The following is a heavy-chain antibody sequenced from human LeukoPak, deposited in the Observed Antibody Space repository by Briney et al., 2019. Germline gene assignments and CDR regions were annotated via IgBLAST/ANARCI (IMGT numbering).Heavy chain of an antibody. V-gene: IGHV3-9*01. D-gene: IGHD3-22*01. CDR3: AKDSDSSGSSTSPFDY. CDR1: GFTFDDYA. CDR2: ISWNSGSI. J-gene: IGHJ4*02. Sequence: GRSLRLSCAASGFTFDDYAMHWVRQAPGKGLEWVSGISWNSGSIGYADSMKGRFTISRDNAKNSLYLQMNSLRAEDTALYYCAKDSDSSGSSTSPFDYWGQGTLVTVSS.